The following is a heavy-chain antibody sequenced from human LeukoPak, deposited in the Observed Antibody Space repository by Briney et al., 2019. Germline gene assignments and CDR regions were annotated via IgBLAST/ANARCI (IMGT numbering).Heavy chain of an antibody. J-gene: IGHJ6*02. Sequence: SETLSLTCTVSGGSISSYYWSWIRQPPGKGLEWIGYIYYSGSTYYNPSLKSRVTISVDTSKNQFSLKLSSVTAADTAVYYCARDSQNGMDVWGQGTTVTVSS. CDR3: ARDSQNGMDV. CDR1: GGSISSYY. CDR2: IYYSGST. V-gene: IGHV4-30-4*01.